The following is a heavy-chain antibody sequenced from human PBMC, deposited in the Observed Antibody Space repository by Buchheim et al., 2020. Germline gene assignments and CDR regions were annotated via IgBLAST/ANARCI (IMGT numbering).Heavy chain of an antibody. D-gene: IGHD2-2*01. CDR3: ARGPIVPAATRAYGMDV. V-gene: IGHV3-30*03. J-gene: IGHJ6*02. Sequence: QVQLVESGGGVVQPGRSLRLSCAASGFTFSSYGMHWVRQAPGKGLEWVAVISYDGSNKYYADSVKGRFTISRDNSKNTLYLQMNSLRAEDTAVYYCARGPIVPAATRAYGMDVWGQGTT. CDR1: GFTFSSYG. CDR2: ISYDGSNK.